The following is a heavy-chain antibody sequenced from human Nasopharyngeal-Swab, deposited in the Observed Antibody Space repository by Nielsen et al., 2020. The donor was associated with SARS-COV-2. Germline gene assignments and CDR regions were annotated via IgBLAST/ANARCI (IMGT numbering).Heavy chain of an antibody. CDR3: ARIAARSTFFDY. V-gene: IGHV4-31*03. Sequence: SGTLSLTCTVSGGSISSGGYYWSWIRQHPGKGLEWIGYIYYSGSTYYNPSLKSRVTISVDTSKNQFSLKLSSVTAADTAVYYCARIAARSTFFDYWGQGTLVTVSS. CDR2: IYYSGST. CDR1: GGSISSGGYY. J-gene: IGHJ4*02. D-gene: IGHD6-6*01.